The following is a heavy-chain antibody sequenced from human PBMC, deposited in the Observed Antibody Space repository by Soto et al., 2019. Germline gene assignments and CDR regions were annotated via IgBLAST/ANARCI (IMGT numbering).Heavy chain of an antibody. V-gene: IGHV3-30-3*01. D-gene: IGHD1-26*01. J-gene: IGHJ4*02. CDR1: GFTFSSYA. Sequence: QVQLVESGGGVVQPGGSLRLSCAASGFTFSSYAMYWVRQAPGKGLEWVAVISYDGSNKYYADSVKGRFTISRDNSKNTLYPQMNSLRAEDPAVYYCAREVVGANHFDYWGQGTLVIVSS. CDR2: ISYDGSNK. CDR3: AREVVGANHFDY.